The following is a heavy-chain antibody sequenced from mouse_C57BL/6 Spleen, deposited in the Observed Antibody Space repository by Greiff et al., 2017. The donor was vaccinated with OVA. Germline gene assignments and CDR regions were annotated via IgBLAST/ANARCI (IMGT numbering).Heavy chain of an antibody. CDR1: GFSLSTSGMG. Sequence: QVTLKVCGPGILQSSQTLSLTCSFSGFSLSTSGMGVSWIRQPSGKGLEWLAHIYWDDDKRYNPSLKSRLTISKDTSRNQVFLKITSVDTADTATYYCARSYSNYEDYYAMDYWGQGTSVTVSS. CDR2: IYWDDDK. D-gene: IGHD2-5*01. V-gene: IGHV8-12*01. CDR3: ARSYSNYEDYYAMDY. J-gene: IGHJ4*01.